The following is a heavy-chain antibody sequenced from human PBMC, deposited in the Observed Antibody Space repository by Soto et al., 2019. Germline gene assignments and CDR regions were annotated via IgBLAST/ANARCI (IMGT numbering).Heavy chain of an antibody. J-gene: IGHJ5*02. CDR2: IYYSGST. Sequence: LSLTCTVSGGSISSSSYYWDWIRQPPGKGLEWIGSIYYSGSTYYNPSLKSRVTISVDTSKSQFSLKLSSVTAADTAVYYCARRGELPPYPGWFDPWGQGTLVTVSS. CDR1: GGSISSSSYY. CDR3: ARRGELPPYPGWFDP. V-gene: IGHV4-39*01. D-gene: IGHD3-10*01.